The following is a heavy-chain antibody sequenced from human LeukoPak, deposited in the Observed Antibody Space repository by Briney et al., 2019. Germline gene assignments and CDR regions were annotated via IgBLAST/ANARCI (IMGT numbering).Heavy chain of an antibody. V-gene: IGHV4-39*01. J-gene: IGHJ4*02. CDR1: GASISTSYYY. CDR3: ARQVTYGYAYGYYFDF. D-gene: IGHD5-18*01. CDR2: FHYSGTI. Sequence: PSETLSLTCTVSGASISTSYYYWAWIRQPPGKGLEWIGNFHYSGTIYYNPSLKSRVAISIDTSKNQFFLRLSSVTAADTAVYYCARQVTYGYAYGYYFDFWGQGALVTVSS.